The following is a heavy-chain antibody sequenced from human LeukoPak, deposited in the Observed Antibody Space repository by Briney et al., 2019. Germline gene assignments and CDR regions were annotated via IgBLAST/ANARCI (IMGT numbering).Heavy chain of an antibody. CDR2: ISYDGSNK. J-gene: IGHJ3*02. Sequence: GRSLRLSCAASGFTFSSYAMHWVRQAPGKGLEWVAVISYDGSNKYYADSVKGRFTISRDNSKNTLYLQMNSLRAEDTAVYYCARDLPPLYYDSSGHYLFGAFDIWGQGTMVTVSS. D-gene: IGHD3-22*01. V-gene: IGHV3-30*04. CDR1: GFTFSSYA. CDR3: ARDLPPLYYDSSGHYLFGAFDI.